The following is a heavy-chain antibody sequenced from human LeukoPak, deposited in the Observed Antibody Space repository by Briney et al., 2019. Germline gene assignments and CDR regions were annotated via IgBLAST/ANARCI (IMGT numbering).Heavy chain of an antibody. Sequence: GGSLRLSCAASGFTFSSYSMNWVRQAPGKGLEWVSSISSSSYIYYADSVKGRFTISRDNAKNSLYLQMNSLRAEDTAVYYCARADYGSGSSPDYWGQGTLVTVSS. J-gene: IGHJ4*02. CDR2: ISSSSYI. D-gene: IGHD3-10*01. CDR3: ARADYGSGSSPDY. V-gene: IGHV3-21*01. CDR1: GFTFSSYS.